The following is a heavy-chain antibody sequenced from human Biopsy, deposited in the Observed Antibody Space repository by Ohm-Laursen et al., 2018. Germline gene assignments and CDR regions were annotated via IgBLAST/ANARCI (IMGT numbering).Heavy chain of an antibody. CDR2: FDPEEGQR. J-gene: IGHJ4*02. CDR3: AADSENCGGDCYIY. CDR1: GDRFTEFS. D-gene: IGHD2-21*02. V-gene: IGHV1-24*01. Sequence: ASVKVSCKVSGDRFTEFSIHWVRQAPGKGLEWMGGFDPEEGQRTYAQKFQGRLTMTEDTSADTAYMELRGLRSEDAAVYYCAADSENCGGDCYIYWDQGTQVTVSS.